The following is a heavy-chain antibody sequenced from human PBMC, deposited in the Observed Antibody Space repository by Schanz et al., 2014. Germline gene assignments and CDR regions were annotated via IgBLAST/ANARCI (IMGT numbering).Heavy chain of an antibody. CDR1: EYSFTSYS. CDR2: IITGSGDT. V-gene: IGHV1-3*04. CDR3: ARGIGGYGANNYFDY. J-gene: IGHJ4*02. Sequence: QVHLVQSGAEVKRPGASVKVSCKASEYSFTSYSMHWVRQAPGQRLEWMGWIITGSGDTKYSQNFQGRVTITRDKSANTAYMELRSLRSDDKAVYYCARGIGGYGANNYFDYWGQGTLVNVSS. D-gene: IGHD5-12*01.